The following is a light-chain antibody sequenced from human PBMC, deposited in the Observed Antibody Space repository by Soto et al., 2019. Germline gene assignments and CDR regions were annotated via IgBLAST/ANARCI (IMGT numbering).Light chain of an antibody. V-gene: IGKV2-24*01. Sequence: DVVLTQIPRSSPVTVGQSASISCRSSQSLLHEDGQTYLRWFHQRPGQPPRLLIHRVSNRFSGVSDRFSGSGAGTDLTLNISRVEAEDVGVDYCMQATHYRPYTFGQGTKLEIK. J-gene: IGKJ2*01. CDR1: QSLLHEDGQTY. CDR3: MQATHYRPYT. CDR2: RVS.